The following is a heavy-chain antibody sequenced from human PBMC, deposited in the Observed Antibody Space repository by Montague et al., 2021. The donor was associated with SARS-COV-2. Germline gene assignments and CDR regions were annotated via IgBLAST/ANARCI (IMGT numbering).Heavy chain of an antibody. CDR3: ARKTINPNWFDP. J-gene: IGHJ5*02. V-gene: IGHV4-4*02. CDR1: GGSISSSNW. CDR2: IYHSGNT. D-gene: IGHD1-14*01. Sequence: SETLSLTCAVSGGSISSSNWWSWVRQPPGKGLEWIGEIYHSGNTNYNPSLKSRVTISVDKSKNQFSLKLSSVTVADTAVYYCARKTINPNWFDPWGQGTLVTVSS.